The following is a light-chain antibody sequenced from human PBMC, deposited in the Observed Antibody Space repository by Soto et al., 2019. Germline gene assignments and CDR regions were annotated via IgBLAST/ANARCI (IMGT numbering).Light chain of an antibody. CDR3: QQYGSSPGT. V-gene: IGKV1-6*01. CDR2: AAS. Sequence: AIQMTQSPSSLSASVGDRVTITCRASQAIRDDLAWYQHKPGKAPKLLIYAASSLQSGVPSRFSGSGSGTDFTLTISRLEPEDFAVYYCQQYGSSPGTFGQGTKVDI. CDR1: QAIRDD. J-gene: IGKJ1*01.